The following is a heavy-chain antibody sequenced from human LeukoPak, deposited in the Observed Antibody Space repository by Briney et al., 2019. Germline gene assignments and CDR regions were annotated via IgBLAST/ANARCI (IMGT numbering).Heavy chain of an antibody. CDR2: ILPILNST. Sequence: SVKVSCKASGGTFSSYGISWVRQAPGQGLEWMGTILPILNSTNYAQKFQDRVTVTADESTGTVYMEVNSLRSDDTAVYYCAKDGGFKVYYGMDVWGQGTTVTVSS. CDR1: GGTFSSYG. J-gene: IGHJ6*02. CDR3: AKDGGFKVYYGMDV. V-gene: IGHV1-69*11.